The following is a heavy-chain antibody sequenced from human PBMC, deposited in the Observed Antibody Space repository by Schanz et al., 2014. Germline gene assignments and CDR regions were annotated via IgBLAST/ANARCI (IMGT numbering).Heavy chain of an antibody. J-gene: IGHJ6*02. CDR3: AHGSELVAEDHFLAMDV. V-gene: IGHV1-69*01. Sequence: KVSCKASGGPFRRYAINWVRQAPGQGLEWMGGIIPLLGTAKYAQKFQDRVTINSDESTGIVYMELSSLRSEDTAVYYCAHGSELVAEDHFLAMDVRDQG. CDR1: GGPFRRYA. CDR2: IIPLLGTA. D-gene: IGHD3-10*01.